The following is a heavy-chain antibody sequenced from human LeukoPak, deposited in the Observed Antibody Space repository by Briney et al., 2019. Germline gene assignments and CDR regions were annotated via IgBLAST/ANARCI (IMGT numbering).Heavy chain of an antibody. V-gene: IGHV3-9*01. D-gene: IGHD2-15*01. CDR2: ISWNSGSI. J-gene: IGHJ4*02. Sequence: GGSLRLSCAASGFTFDDYAMHWVRQAPGKGLEWVSGISWNSGSIGYADSVKGRFTISRDNAKNSLYLQMNSLRAEDTAVYYCARDRGYCSGGSCYSSYLDYWGQGTLVTVSS. CDR1: GFTFDDYA. CDR3: ARDRGYCSGGSCYSSYLDY.